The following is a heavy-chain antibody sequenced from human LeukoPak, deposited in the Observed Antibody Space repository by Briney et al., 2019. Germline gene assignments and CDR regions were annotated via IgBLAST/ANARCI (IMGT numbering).Heavy chain of an antibody. V-gene: IGHV3-9*03. Sequence: GGSLRLSCAASGFTFDDYAMHWVRQAPGKGLEWVSGISWNSGSIGYADSVKGRFTISRDNAKNSLYLQMNSLRAEDMALYYCGGRRSSTSCSRKGAFDIWAKGQWSPSLQ. D-gene: IGHD2-2*01. CDR3: GGRRSSTSCSRKGAFDI. CDR1: GFTFDDYA. J-gene: IGHJ3*02. CDR2: ISWNSGSI.